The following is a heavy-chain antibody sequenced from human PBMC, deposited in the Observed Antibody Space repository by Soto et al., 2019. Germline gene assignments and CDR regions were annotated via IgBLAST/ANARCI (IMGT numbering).Heavy chain of an antibody. V-gene: IGHV1-18*04. Sequence: QIQLVQSAAEVKKPGASVKVSCKTSGYTFVSYGISWVRQAPGQGLEWMGWISAYNGNTNCAQRFRGRVTLTTDTSTDIVYMDLGSLNSDETAVYYCARDQNFFDSSGDYEHWGQGTLVTVSS. J-gene: IGHJ1*01. CDR1: GYTFVSYG. CDR2: ISAYNGNT. D-gene: IGHD3-22*01. CDR3: ARDQNFFDSSGDYEH.